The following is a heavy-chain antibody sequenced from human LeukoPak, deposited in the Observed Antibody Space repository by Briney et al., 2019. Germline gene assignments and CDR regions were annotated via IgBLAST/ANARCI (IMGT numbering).Heavy chain of an antibody. D-gene: IGHD3-9*01. V-gene: IGHV3-30*02. J-gene: IGHJ4*02. CDR2: IRYDGNNK. CDR3: AGEDYDILTGYYNQHY. CDR1: GFTFRSYG. Sequence: GGSLRLSCAASGFTFRSYGMHWVRQAPGKGLEWVAFIRYDGNNKYYADSVKGRFTIFRDNSRNTLYLQMNSLRTEDTAVYYCAGEDYDILTGYYNQHYWGQGTLVTVSS.